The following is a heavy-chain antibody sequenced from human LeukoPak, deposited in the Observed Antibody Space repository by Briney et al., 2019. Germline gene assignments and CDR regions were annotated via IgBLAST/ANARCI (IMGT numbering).Heavy chain of an antibody. CDR2: IATSSDYI. CDR1: GFTFSTYS. CDR3: VRGSSGTVVRGVSWAWFDP. V-gene: IGHV3-21*04. J-gene: IGHJ5*02. D-gene: IGHD3-10*01. Sequence: GGSLRLSCAASGFTFSTYSMNWVRQAPGKGLEWVSSIATSSDYIYYAGSLKGRFTISRDNAKNSLYLHMNSLRAEDTAVYYCVRGSSGTVVRGVSWAWFDPWGQGTLVSVSS.